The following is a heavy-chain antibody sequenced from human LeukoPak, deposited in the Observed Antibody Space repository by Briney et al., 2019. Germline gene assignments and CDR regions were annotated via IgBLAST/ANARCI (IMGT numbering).Heavy chain of an antibody. D-gene: IGHD3-22*01. J-gene: IGHJ4*02. CDR2: ISGSGGST. V-gene: IGHV3-23*01. CDR1: GFTFSSYA. CDR3: AKALYYYDSSGYYPFDY. Sequence: QPGGSLRLSCAASGFTFSSYAMSWVRQAPGKGLEWVSAISGSGGSTYYADSVKGRFTISRDNSKNTLYLQMNSLGAEDTAVYYCAKALYYYDSSGYYPFDYWGQGTLVTVSS.